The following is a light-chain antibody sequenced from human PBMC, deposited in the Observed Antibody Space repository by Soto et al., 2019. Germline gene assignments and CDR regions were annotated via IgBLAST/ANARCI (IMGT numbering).Light chain of an antibody. CDR1: QSVGTH. V-gene: IGKV3-15*01. CDR3: QQKSEWRT. J-gene: IGKJ1*01. Sequence: EILLTQSPDTLSVSLGERATLSCRASQSVGTHLAWYQQKPGQAPRLLIFDASKRTTGTPDRFSGSGSGTEFTLTISGLQSDDLAVYYCQQKSEWRTFGKGTKVDI. CDR2: DAS.